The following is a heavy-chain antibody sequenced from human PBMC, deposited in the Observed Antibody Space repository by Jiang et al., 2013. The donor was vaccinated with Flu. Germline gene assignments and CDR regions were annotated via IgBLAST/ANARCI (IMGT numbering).Heavy chain of an antibody. CDR1: GGSIRSNHW. V-gene: IGHV4-4*02. CDR3: VRDRYGYYQYYMDV. CDR2: IYDSGRT. J-gene: IGHJ6*03. D-gene: IGHD4-17*01. Sequence: GLVKPSETLSLTCTVSGGSIRSNHWWSWVRQTPGKGLGWIGEIYDSGRTNYNPSLESRVTISVDISRNQFSLRLNSVTAADTAVYYCVRDRYGYYQYYMDVWGKGTRVTVSS.